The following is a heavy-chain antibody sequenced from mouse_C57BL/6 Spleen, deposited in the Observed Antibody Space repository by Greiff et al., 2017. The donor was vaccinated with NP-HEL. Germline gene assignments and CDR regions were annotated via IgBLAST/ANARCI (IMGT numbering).Heavy chain of an antibody. CDR2: IRNKANNHAT. D-gene: IGHD2-4*01. J-gene: IGHJ4*01. CDR1: GFTFSDAW. CDR3: TVYYDYDHYAMDY. V-gene: IGHV6-6*01. Sequence: EVKVEESGGGLVQLGGSMKLSCAASGFTFSDAWMDWVRQSPEKGLEWVAEIRNKANNHATYYAESVKGRFTISRDDSKSSVYLQMNSLRAEDTGIYYCTVYYDYDHYAMDYWGQGTSVTVSS.